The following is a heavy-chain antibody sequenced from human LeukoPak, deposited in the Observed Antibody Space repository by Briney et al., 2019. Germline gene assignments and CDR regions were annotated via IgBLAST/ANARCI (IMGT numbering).Heavy chain of an antibody. D-gene: IGHD2-2*01. CDR3: ARRKRSGCSSTSCLLNWFDP. CDR2: IKHSGST. V-gene: IGHV4-34*01. J-gene: IGHJ5*02. CDR1: GVSFSGYY. Sequence: PSETLSLTCAVYGVSFSGYYWSWIRQPPGKGLEWMGEIKHSGSTNYSPPHKSRVTISVDTSKNQFSLMLSSVTAGDTAVYYCARRKRSGCSSTSCLLNWFDPWGQGTLVTVSS.